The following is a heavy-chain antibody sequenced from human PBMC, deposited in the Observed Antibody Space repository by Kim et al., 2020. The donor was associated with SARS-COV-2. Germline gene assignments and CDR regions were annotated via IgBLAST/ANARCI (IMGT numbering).Heavy chain of an antibody. V-gene: IGHV4-34*01. D-gene: IGHD5-18*01. Sequence: SETLSLTCAVYGGSFSGYYWSWIRQPPGKGLEWIGEINHSGSTNYNPSLKSRVTISVDTSKNQFSLKLSSVTAADTAVYYCAREGRYSYGLLPLPSNWFDPWGQGTLVTVS. CDR3: AREGRYSYGLLPLPSNWFDP. CDR2: INHSGST. CDR1: GGSFSGYY. J-gene: IGHJ5*02.